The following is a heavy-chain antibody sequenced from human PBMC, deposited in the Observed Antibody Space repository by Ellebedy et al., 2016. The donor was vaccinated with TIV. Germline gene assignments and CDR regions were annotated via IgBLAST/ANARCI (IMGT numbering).Heavy chain of an antibody. CDR1: GFTLSKYI. CDR3: ARAEMD. J-gene: IGHJ4*02. CDR2: ITGSSSYI. Sequence: PGGSLRLSCAASGFTLSKYIMHWVRQAPGKGLEWVAFITGSSSYIFYADSVKVRLTISRDNAKISLVLQMNSVRAEDTGMYSCARAEMDWGQGTLVTVSS. D-gene: IGHD1-14*01. V-gene: IGHV3-21*01.